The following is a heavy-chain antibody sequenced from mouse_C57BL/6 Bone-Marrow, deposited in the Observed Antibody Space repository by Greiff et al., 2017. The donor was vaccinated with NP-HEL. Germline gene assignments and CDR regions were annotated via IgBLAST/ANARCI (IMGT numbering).Heavy chain of an antibody. D-gene: IGHD1-1*01. V-gene: IGHV1-66*01. CDR3: ARFDYYGSSHYAMDY. J-gene: IGHJ4*01. CDR2: IYPGSGNT. CDR1: GYSFTSYY. Sequence: VQLQQSGPELVKPGASVKISCKASGYSFTSYYIHWVKQRPGQGLEWIGWIYPGSGNTKYNEKFKGKATLTADTSSSTAYMQLSSLTSEDSAVYYCARFDYYGSSHYAMDYWGQGTSVTVSS.